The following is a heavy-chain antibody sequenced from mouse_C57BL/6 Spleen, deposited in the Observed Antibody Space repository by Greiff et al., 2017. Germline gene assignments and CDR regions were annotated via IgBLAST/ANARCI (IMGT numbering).Heavy chain of an antibody. V-gene: IGHV1-55*01. CDR2: LYPGSGST. Sequence: QVQLQQPGAELVKPGASVKMSCKASGYTFTSYWITWVKQRPGQGLEWIGDLYPGSGSTNYNEKFKSKATLTVDTSSSTAYMQLSSLTSEDSAVYYCARRTMVTTDWYFDVWGTGTTVTVSS. CDR3: ARRTMVTTDWYFDV. CDR1: GYTFTSYW. J-gene: IGHJ1*03. D-gene: IGHD2-2*01.